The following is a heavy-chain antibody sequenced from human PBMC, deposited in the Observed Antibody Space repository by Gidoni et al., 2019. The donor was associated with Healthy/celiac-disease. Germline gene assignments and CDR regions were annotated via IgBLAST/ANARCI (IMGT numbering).Heavy chain of an antibody. Sequence: QVQLVESGGGVVQPGRSLRLSCAASGFTFSSYAMHWVRQAPGKGLAWVAVISYDGSNKYYADSVKGRFTISRDNSKNTLYLQMNSLRAEDTAVYYCARDYSVVVLPLTYYYYYGMDVWGQGTTVTVSS. D-gene: IGHD2-15*01. V-gene: IGHV3-30*04. J-gene: IGHJ6*02. CDR3: ARDYSVVVLPLTYYYYYGMDV. CDR1: GFTFSSYA. CDR2: ISYDGSNK.